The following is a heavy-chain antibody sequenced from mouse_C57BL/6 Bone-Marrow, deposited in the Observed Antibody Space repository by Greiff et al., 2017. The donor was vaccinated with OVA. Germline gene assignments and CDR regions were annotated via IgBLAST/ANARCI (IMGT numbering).Heavy chain of an antibody. D-gene: IGHD3-2*02. J-gene: IGHJ2*01. V-gene: IGHV7-1*01. CDR1: GFTFSDFY. CDR3: ARDAGGYGGFDY. Sequence: EVKLVESGGGLVQSGRSLRLSCATSGFTFSDFYMEWVRQAPGKGLEWIAASRNKANDYTTEYSASVKGRFIVSRDTSQSILYLQMNALRAEDTAIYYCARDAGGYGGFDYWGQGTTLTVSS. CDR2: SRNKANDYTT.